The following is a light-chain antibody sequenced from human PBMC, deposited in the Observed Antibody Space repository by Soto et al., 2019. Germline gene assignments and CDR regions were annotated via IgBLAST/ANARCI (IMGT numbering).Light chain of an antibody. J-gene: IGKJ2*01. CDR3: QQSDSYPYT. CDR1: QSITKY. V-gene: IGKV1-39*01. Sequence: DIQMTQSPSSLSVSVGDRVTITCRASQSITKYLNWYQQKPGKAPKLLVYAASSLQSGVPSRFSGKGSGTDCTLTISSLHPEDFATSYCQQSDSYPYTFGQGNKLEIK. CDR2: AAS.